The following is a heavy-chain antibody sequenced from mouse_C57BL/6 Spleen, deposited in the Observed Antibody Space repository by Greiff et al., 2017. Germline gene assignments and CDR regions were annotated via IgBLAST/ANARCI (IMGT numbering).Heavy chain of an antibody. Sequence: QVQLQQPGAELVKPGASVKLSCKASGYTFTSYWMKWVKQRPGQGLEWIGEIDPSDSYTNYNHKFKGKATLTVDTSSSTAYMQLSRLTSEDSAVYYCARKGRSYAMDYWGQGTSVTVSS. V-gene: IGHV1-50*01. CDR1: GYTFTSYW. D-gene: IGHD1-1*01. CDR2: IDPSDSYT. CDR3: ARKGRSYAMDY. J-gene: IGHJ4*01.